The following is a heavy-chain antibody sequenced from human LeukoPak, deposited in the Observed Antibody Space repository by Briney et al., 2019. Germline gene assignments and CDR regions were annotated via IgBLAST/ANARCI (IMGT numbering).Heavy chain of an antibody. Sequence: GGSLRLSCAASGFTFSDYYMSWIRQAPGKGLEWVSYISSSGSTIYYADSVKGRFTISRDNALNSLYLQMNSLRAADTAVYYCVRLTIAAADTNWFDPWGQGTLVTVSS. CDR3: VRLTIAAADTNWFDP. J-gene: IGHJ5*02. CDR2: ISSSGSTI. CDR1: GFTFSDYY. V-gene: IGHV3-11*04. D-gene: IGHD6-13*01.